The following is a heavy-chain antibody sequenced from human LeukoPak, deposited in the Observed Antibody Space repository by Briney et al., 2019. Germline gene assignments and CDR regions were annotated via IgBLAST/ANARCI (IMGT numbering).Heavy chain of an antibody. Sequence: GGSLRLSCAASGFSFSSYYMTWVRQAPGKGLEWVANIRQDGSEENYADSVKGRFTISRDNAKNSLYLQINSLRAEDTAVYYCARDSCWYPVDYWGQGTLVTVSS. CDR2: IRQDGSEE. J-gene: IGHJ4*02. D-gene: IGHD6-13*01. CDR3: ARDSCWYPVDY. CDR1: GFSFSSYY. V-gene: IGHV3-7*01.